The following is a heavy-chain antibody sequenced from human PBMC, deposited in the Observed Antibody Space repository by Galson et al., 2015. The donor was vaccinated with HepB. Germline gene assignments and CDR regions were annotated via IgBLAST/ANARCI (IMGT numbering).Heavy chain of an antibody. CDR2: ISGSGGST. CDR3: AKGILGYCSSTSCLDAFDI. CDR1: GFTFSSYA. V-gene: IGHV3-23*01. J-gene: IGHJ3*02. D-gene: IGHD2-2*01. Sequence: SLRLSCAASGFTFSSYAMSWVRQAPGKGLEWVSAISGSGGSTYYADSVKGRFTISRDNSKNTLYLQMNSLRAEDTAVYYCAKGILGYCSSTSCLDAFDIWGQGTMVTVSS.